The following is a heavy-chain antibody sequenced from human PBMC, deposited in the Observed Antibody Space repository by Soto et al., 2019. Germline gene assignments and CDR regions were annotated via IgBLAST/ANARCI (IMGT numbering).Heavy chain of an antibody. V-gene: IGHV3-74*01. CDR2: INSDGRRT. CDR3: ARTVCSGGSCYPDYYYHYGNDD. D-gene: IGHD2-15*01. CDR1: GFTFSSYW. J-gene: IGHJ6*02. Sequence: PGGSLRPSCAPSGFTFSSYWMHWVRQAPGKGLVWDSRINSDGRRTSYADSVKGRFTISRDNAKHTLYLQMNRLRGEDTAVYYCARTVCSGGSCYPDYYYHYGNDDWGQVATVT.